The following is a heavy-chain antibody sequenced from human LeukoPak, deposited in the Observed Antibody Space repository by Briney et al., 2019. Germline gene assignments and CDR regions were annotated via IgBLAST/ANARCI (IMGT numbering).Heavy chain of an antibody. J-gene: IGHJ6*04. CDR2: IWFDGSVK. CDR3: ARGSADYSWYMDV. V-gene: IGHV3-33*08. CDR1: GFTFNTYG. D-gene: IGHD5-12*01. Sequence: GGSLRLSCAASGFTFNTYGMHWVRQAPGQGLEWVAAIWFDGSVKHYSDAVKGRFTISRDNAKNSLYLQMNSLRAEDTAVYYCARGSADYSWYMDVWGKGTTVTVSS.